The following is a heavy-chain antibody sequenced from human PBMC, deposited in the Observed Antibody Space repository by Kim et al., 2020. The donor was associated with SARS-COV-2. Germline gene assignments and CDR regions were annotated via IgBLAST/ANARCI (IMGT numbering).Heavy chain of an antibody. J-gene: IGHJ3*02. CDR3: ARDHEVIAAAGTGAFDI. CDR1: GYTFTSYY. Sequence: ASVKVSCKASGYTFTSYYMHWVRQAPGQGLEWMGIINPSGGSTSYAQKFQGRVTMTRDTSTSTVYMELSSLRSEDTAVYYCARDHEVIAAAGTGAFDIWGQGTMVTVSS. V-gene: IGHV1-46*03. D-gene: IGHD6-13*01. CDR2: INPSGGST.